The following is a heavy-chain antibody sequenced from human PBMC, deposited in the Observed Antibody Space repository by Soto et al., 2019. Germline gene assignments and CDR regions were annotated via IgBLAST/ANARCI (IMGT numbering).Heavy chain of an antibody. CDR3: ARENLFRVTIRGFDD. CDR1: GGTFNNYA. CDR2: IIPIFGTA. D-gene: IGHD4-17*01. V-gene: IGHV1-69*01. Sequence: QVQLVQSGAEVKRPGSSVKVSCWASGGTFNNYAIGWVRQAPGQGLEWMGAIIPIFGTANYARKFQGRLAITANESTNPAYMELSSLRSEDPAVYDCARENLFRVTIRGFDDWGQGTLVTVSS. J-gene: IGHJ5*02.